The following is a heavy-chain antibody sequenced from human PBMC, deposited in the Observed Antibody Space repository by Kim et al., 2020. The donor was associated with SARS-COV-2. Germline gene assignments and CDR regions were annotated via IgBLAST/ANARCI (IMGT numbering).Heavy chain of an antibody. CDR3: ARDISWDLTSSRWSYYYYGMDV. D-gene: IGHD6-13*01. J-gene: IGHJ6*02. Sequence: GGSLRLSCAASGFTFSSYGMHWVRQAPGKGLEWVAVIWYDGSNKYYADSVKGRFTISRDNSKNTLYLQMNSLRAEDTAVYYCARDISWDLTSSRWSYYYYGMDVWGQGTTVTVSS. CDR2: IWYDGSNK. V-gene: IGHV3-33*01. CDR1: GFTFSSYG.